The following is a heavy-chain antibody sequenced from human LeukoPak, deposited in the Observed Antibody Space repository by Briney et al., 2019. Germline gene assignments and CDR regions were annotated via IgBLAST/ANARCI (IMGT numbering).Heavy chain of an antibody. V-gene: IGHV1-18*01. CDR1: GYTFTSYG. CDR2: ISAYNGNT. CDR3: ARDMATAAGTPGGDAFDI. D-gene: IGHD6-13*01. Sequence: ASVKVSCKASGYTFTSYGISWVRQAPGQGLEWMGWISAYNGNTNYAQKLQGRVTMTTDTSTSTAYMELRSLRADDTAVYYCARDMATAAGTPGGDAFDIWGQGTMVTVSS. J-gene: IGHJ3*02.